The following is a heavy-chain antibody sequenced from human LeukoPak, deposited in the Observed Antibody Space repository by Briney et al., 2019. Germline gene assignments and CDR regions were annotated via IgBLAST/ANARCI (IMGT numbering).Heavy chain of an antibody. CDR1: GFTFSSYW. D-gene: IGHD2-21*02. V-gene: IGHV3-7*03. Sequence: QPGGSLRLSCAASGFTFSSYWMSWVRQAPGKGLEWVANIKQDGSEKYYVDSVKGRFTISRDNAKNSLYLQMNSLRAEDTAVYHCARRCGGDCYSVLTAEYFQHWGQGTLVTVSS. CDR2: IKQDGSEK. CDR3: ARRCGGDCYSVLTAEYFQH. J-gene: IGHJ1*01.